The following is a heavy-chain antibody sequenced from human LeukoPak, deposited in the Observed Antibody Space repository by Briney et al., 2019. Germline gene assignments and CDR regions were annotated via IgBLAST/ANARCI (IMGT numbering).Heavy chain of an antibody. Sequence: SVKVSXKASGDTFDTYTISWMRQVHGQGLEWMGGFIPAFNTAHYARKFQGRVTITMDASTTTDFMEMSSLRFEDTAVYYCVRDKGLTGDTCAFDIWGQGTMVTVSS. D-gene: IGHD7-27*01. CDR2: FIPAFNTA. V-gene: IGHV1-69*05. CDR1: GDTFDTYT. J-gene: IGHJ3*02. CDR3: VRDKGLTGDTCAFDI.